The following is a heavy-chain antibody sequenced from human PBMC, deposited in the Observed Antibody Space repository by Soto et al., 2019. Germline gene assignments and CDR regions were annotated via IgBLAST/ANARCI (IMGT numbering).Heavy chain of an antibody. CDR2: TIPIFGTP. CDR1: GDTFRTYA. CDR3: ARGTYESGFDR. J-gene: IGHJ5*02. Sequence: QVQMVQSGAVVKKPGSSVKVSCKASGDTFRTYAVNWVRQAPGQGLEWMGGTIPIFGTPTYAETFQGRVTITADDSTHTAHMEVTNPTSDDTAVYYCARGTYESGFDRWGQGTMVTVSS. V-gene: IGHV1-69*01. D-gene: IGHD3-10*01.